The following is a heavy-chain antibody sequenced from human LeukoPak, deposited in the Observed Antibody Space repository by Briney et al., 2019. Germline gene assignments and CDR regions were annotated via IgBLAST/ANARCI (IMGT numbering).Heavy chain of an antibody. V-gene: IGHV4-59*01. D-gene: IGHD6-13*01. Sequence: PSETLSLTCTVSGGSISSYYWSWIRQPPGKGLEWIGYIYYSGSTNYNPSLKSRVAISVDTSKNQFSLKLSSVTAADTAVYYCARGSKAAPGTFDYWGQGTLVTVSS. CDR3: ARGSKAAPGTFDY. CDR1: GGSISSYY. J-gene: IGHJ4*02. CDR2: IYYSGST.